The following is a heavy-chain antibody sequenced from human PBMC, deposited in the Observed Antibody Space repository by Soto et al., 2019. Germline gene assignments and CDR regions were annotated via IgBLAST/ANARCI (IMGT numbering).Heavy chain of an antibody. CDR2: IKEDGSEK. D-gene: IGHD2-21*01. Sequence: HPGGSLRLSCAASGFTFSTFWMTWVRQAPGKGLEWVANIKEDGSEKYYVDSVKGHFTISRDIAKNSLYLQMSSLRAEDTAIYYCMRAYSYWGQGTLVTVSS. V-gene: IGHV3-7*03. CDR3: MRAYSY. CDR1: GFTFSTFW. J-gene: IGHJ4*02.